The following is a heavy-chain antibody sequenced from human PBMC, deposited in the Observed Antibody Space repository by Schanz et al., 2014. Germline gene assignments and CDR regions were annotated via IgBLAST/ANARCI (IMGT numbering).Heavy chain of an antibody. J-gene: IGHJ3*02. CDR1: GYTFISYG. CDR2: ISAYNGHT. D-gene: IGHD2-2*01. V-gene: IGHV1-18*01. CDR3: ARGTMPGTFDI. Sequence: QAQLVQSGAEVKKPGASVKVSCKASGYTFISYGIKWVRQAPGQGLEWMGWISAYNGHTDYAQKLQGRVTLTTDTSTSTAYMELSSLRYEDTALYYCARGTMPGTFDIWGQGTMVTVSS.